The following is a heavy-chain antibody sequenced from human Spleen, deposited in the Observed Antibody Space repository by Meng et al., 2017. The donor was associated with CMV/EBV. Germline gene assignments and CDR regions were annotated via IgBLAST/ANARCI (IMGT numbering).Heavy chain of an antibody. V-gene: IGHV4-34*01. CDR2: LHSTGDN. Sequence: KPSQSLALVVCGVTYADKNESWIRVRPRTGKGLVWNVRLHSTGDNNYNPALKSRVTISIDTSKNQFCLSLNSVTAADTAMYYCARWVPGCSGFDFWGHGTLVTVSS. CDR1: GVTYADKN. D-gene: IGHD3-10*02. J-gene: IGHJ4*01. CDR3: ARWVPGCSGFDF.